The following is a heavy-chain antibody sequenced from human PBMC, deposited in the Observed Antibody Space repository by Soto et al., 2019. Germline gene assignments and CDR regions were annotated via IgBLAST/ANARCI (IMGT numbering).Heavy chain of an antibody. V-gene: IGHV1-3*01. CDR1: GYTFTSYA. J-gene: IGHJ6*02. D-gene: IGHD3-3*01. CDR3: ARGGVLRFLEWLGPPSDSGSDV. CDR2: INAGNGNT. Sequence: ASVKVSCKASGYTFTSYAMHWVRQAPGQRLEWMGWINAGNGNTKYSQKFQGRVTITRDTSASTAYMELSSLRSEDTAVYYCARGGVLRFLEWLGPPSDSGSDVWGQGTTVTVSS.